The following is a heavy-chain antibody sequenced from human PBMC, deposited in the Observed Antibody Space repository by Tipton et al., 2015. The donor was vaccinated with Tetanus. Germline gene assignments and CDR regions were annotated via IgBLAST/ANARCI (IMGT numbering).Heavy chain of an antibody. Sequence: LRLSCSVSGGSVNSGTYYWSWIRQPPGKGLEWLGDIYYGGATQYNPSLESRVTISMDTSKNQVSLKLSSVTAADTAVYYCARGDYYGSGTYDVWGQGTTVTVPS. CDR2: IYYGGAT. J-gene: IGHJ6*02. V-gene: IGHV4-61*01. D-gene: IGHD3-10*01. CDR3: ARGDYYGSGTYDV. CDR1: GGSVNSGTYY.